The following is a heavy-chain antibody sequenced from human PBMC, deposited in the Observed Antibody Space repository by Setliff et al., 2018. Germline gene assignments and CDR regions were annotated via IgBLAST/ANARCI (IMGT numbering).Heavy chain of an antibody. D-gene: IGHD3-22*01. Sequence: GASVKVSCKASGYTFTNHYMHWVRQAPGQGLEWMGMINPGGGSTTYAQKFQGRVTMTRDTSTSTVYMELSSLRTEDTAVYYCARGNYDSYARHYVVGDYWGQGTPVTVSS. CDR3: ARGNYDSYARHYVVGDY. J-gene: IGHJ4*02. CDR1: GYTFTNHY. V-gene: IGHV1-46*01. CDR2: INPGGGST.